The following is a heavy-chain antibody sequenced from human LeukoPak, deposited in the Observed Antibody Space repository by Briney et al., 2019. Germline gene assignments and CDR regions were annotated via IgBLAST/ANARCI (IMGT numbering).Heavy chain of an antibody. V-gene: IGHV4-38-2*02. J-gene: IGHJ4*02. CDR2: IYHSGST. CDR1: GYSISSGYY. CDR3: ARRSNYYDSSGGGYFDY. D-gene: IGHD3-22*01. Sequence: SETLSLTCTVSGYSISSGYYWGWIRQPPGKGLEWIGSIYHSGSTYYNPSLKSRVTISVDTSKNQFSLKLSSVTAADTAVYYCARRSNYYDSSGGGYFDYWGQGTLVTVSS.